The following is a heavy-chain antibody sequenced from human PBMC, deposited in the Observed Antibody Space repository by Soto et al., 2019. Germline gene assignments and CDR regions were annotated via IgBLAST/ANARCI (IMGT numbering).Heavy chain of an antibody. V-gene: IGHV6-1*01. J-gene: IGHJ4*02. CDR3: ARERRDVGGTLNPIDY. Sequence: SQTLSLTCAISGDTVSSTSATWNWVRQSPSRGLEWLGRTYYRSEWSNQYAVSVRSRITINPDTSKNQFSLQLNSVTPEDTAVYYCARERRDVGGTLNPIDYWGQGTLVTVSS. D-gene: IGHD1-26*01. CDR2: TYYRSEWSN. CDR1: GDTVSSTSAT.